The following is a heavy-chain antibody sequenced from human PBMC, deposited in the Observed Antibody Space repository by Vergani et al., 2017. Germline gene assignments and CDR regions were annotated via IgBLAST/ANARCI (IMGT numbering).Heavy chain of an antibody. Sequence: EVQLLQSGGGVIQPGGSVRLSCAASGFTFSACPMTWVRQAPGKGLEWVSAISARYPSTYYADSVKGRFTISRDNSKNTLDLQMNSLRAEDTAVYYCANLPLVPHYYYYMDVWGKGTTVTVSS. CDR1: GFTFSACP. CDR3: ANLPLVPHYYYYMDV. J-gene: IGHJ6*03. V-gene: IGHV3-23*01. CDR2: ISARYPST. D-gene: IGHD3-16*01.